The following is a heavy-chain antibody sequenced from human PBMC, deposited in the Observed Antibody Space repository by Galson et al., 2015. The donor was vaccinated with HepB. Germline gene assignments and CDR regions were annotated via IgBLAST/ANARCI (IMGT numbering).Heavy chain of an antibody. CDR1: GFTFTTYA. D-gene: IGHD3-22*01. J-gene: IGHJ6*02. V-gene: IGHV3-23*01. Sequence: SLRLSCAASGFTFTTYAMSWVRQAPGKGLEWVSGISGSATSTYYADSVKGRFIISGDNSKNTLYLQMNSLRAEDTAVYYCAKPSPYYYDSSGYHYYYGVDVWGQGTTVTVSS. CDR2: ISGSATST. CDR3: AKPSPYYYDSSGYHYYYGVDV.